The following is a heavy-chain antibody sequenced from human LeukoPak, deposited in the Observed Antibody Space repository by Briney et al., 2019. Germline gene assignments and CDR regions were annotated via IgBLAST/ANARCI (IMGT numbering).Heavy chain of an antibody. CDR1: GGSISSSSYY. V-gene: IGHV4-39*01. CDR3: ARHSVPAPTIVY. D-gene: IGHD2-15*01. J-gene: IGHJ4*02. CDR2: IYYSGST. Sequence: SETLSLTCTVSGGSISSSSYYWGWIRQPPGKWLEWIGSIYYSGSTYYNPSLKSRVTISVDTTKNQFSLKLSSVTAADTAVYYCARHSVPAPTIVYWGQGTLVTVSS.